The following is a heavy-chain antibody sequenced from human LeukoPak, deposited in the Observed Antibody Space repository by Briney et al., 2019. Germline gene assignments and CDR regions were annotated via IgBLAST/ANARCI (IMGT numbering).Heavy chain of an antibody. CDR3: ARHAIAESGYGYGSFDY. D-gene: IGHD5-18*01. Sequence: PSETLSLTCTVSGGSISSYYWSWIRQPPGKGLEWIGYIYYSGSTNYNPSLKSRVTISVDTSKNQFSLKLSSVTAADTAVYYCARHAIAESGYGYGSFDYWGQGTLVTVSS. CDR1: GGSISSYY. CDR2: IYYSGST. V-gene: IGHV4-59*08. J-gene: IGHJ4*02.